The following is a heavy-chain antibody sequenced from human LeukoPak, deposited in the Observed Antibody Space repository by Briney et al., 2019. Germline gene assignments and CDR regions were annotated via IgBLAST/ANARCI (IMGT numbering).Heavy chain of an antibody. V-gene: IGHV4-38-2*02. CDR1: GYSISSGYY. Sequence: SETLSLTCTVSGYSISSGYYWGWIRQPPGKGLEWIGSIYHSGSTYYNPSLKRRVTISVDTSKNQFSLNLSSVTAADTAVYYCARVGIVGAYFDYWGQGTLVTVSS. CDR2: IYHSGST. D-gene: IGHD1-26*01. J-gene: IGHJ4*02. CDR3: ARVGIVGAYFDY.